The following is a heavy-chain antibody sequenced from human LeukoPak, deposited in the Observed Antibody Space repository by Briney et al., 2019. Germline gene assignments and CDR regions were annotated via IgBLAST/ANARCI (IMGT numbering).Heavy chain of an antibody. V-gene: IGHV3-48*03. CDR3: ARTTDGYNNFDY. D-gene: IGHD5-24*01. CDR2: ISSSGSII. Sequence: QPGGSLRLSCAASGFTFSNYKMNWVRQAPGKGLEWVSYISSSGSIIYYSDSVKGRFTISRDNAKNSLYLQMNSLRAEDTAVYYCARTTDGYNNFDYWGQGTLVTVSS. J-gene: IGHJ4*02. CDR1: GFTFSNYK.